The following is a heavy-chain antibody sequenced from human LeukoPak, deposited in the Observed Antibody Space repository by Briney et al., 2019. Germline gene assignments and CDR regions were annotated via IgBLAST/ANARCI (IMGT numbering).Heavy chain of an antibody. CDR2: ISSSSSTI. V-gene: IGHV3-48*04. J-gene: IGHJ5*02. CDR3: ARDLGYQRLQGHWFDP. D-gene: IGHD2-2*01. CDR1: GFTFSSYS. Sequence: PGGSLRLSCAASGFTFSSYSMTWVRQAPGKGLEWVSYISSSSSTIYYADSVKGRFTISRDNAKNSLYLQMNSPRAEDTAVYYCARDLGYQRLQGHWFDPWGQGTLVTVSS.